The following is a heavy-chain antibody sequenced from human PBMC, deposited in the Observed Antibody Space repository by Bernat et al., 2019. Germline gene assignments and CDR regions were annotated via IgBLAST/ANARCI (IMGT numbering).Heavy chain of an antibody. CDR2: TNHSGST. Sequence: QVQLQQWGAGLLKPSETLSLTCAVYGGSFSGYYWSWIRQPPGKGLEWIGETNHSGSTNYNPSLKSRVTISVDTSKNQFSLQLSSVAAADAAVYYCARGGGTGIWGHYFDYWGQGTLVTVSS. D-gene: IGHD3-16*01. J-gene: IGHJ4*02. V-gene: IGHV4-34*01. CDR1: GGSFSGYY. CDR3: ARGGGTGIWGHYFDY.